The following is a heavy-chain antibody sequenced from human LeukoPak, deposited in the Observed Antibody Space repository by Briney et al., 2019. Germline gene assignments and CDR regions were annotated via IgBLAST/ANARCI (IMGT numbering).Heavy chain of an antibody. CDR2: IYTSGST. CDR1: GGSISSYY. D-gene: IGHD2-2*01. Sequence: KASETLSLTCTVSGGSISSYYWSWIRQPAGKGLEWIGRIYTSGSTDYNPSLKSRVTMSVDTSKNQFSLKLSSVTAADTAVYYCARDLQYQLLWEIGGWFDPWGQGTLVTVSS. J-gene: IGHJ5*02. CDR3: ARDLQYQLLWEIGGWFDP. V-gene: IGHV4-4*07.